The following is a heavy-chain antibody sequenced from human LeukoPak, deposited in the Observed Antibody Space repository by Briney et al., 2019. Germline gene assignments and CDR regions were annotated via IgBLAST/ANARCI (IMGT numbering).Heavy chain of an antibody. Sequence: SETLSLTCAVYGGSFSGHYWTWIRQPPGKGLEWIGEINHSGSTNYNPSLKSRVTISVDTSKNQFSLKVSSVTAEDTAVYYCARDRLLEDRDYYYYYYMDVWGKGTTVTVSS. CDR2: INHSGST. D-gene: IGHD3-3*01. CDR1: GGSFSGHY. CDR3: ARDRLLEDRDYYYYYYMDV. V-gene: IGHV4-34*01. J-gene: IGHJ6*03.